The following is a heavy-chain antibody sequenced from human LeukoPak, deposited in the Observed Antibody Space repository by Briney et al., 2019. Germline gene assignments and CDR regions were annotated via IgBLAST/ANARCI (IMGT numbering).Heavy chain of an antibody. CDR1: GYTFTDYY. D-gene: IGHD2-2*01. Sequence: ASVKLSCKVSGYTFTDYYMHWVQQAPGKGLEWMGLVDPEDGETIYAEKFQGRVTITADTSTDTAYTELSSLRSEDTAVYYCATFSVVPAAITYPQGGVDYWGQGTLVTVSS. V-gene: IGHV1-69-2*01. J-gene: IGHJ4*02. CDR2: VDPEDGET. CDR3: ATFSVVPAAITYPQGGVDY.